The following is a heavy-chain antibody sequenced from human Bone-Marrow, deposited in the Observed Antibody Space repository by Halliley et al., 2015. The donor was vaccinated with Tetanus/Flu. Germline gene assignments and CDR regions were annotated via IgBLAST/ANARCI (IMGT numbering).Heavy chain of an antibody. V-gene: IGHV4-4*08. CDR2: IYSSGNS. D-gene: IGHD3-22*01. CDR1: GASIRSHH. J-gene: IGHJ4*02. Sequence: TLSLTCTVAGASIRSHHWSWIRQPPGKGLEWIGYIYSSGNSNYKPSLKSRVTISADTSMNQFSLKLTSVTAADTAVYYCARDFFDSTGYIDYWGQGTLVTVSS. CDR3: ARDFFDSTGYIDY.